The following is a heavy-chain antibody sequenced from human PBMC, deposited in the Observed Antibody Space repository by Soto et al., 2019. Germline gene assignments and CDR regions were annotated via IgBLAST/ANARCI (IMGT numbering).Heavy chain of an antibody. Sequence: QPWGSLRLSCAASGFTFISYGIHLVRHAPGKGLEWVAVIWYDGSNKYYADSVKGRFTISRDNSKNTLYLQMNSLRAEDTAVYYCARDPGELSPWGQGTLVTVSS. J-gene: IGHJ5*02. CDR1: GFTFISYG. V-gene: IGHV3-33*01. D-gene: IGHD1-26*01. CDR2: IWYDGSNK. CDR3: ARDPGELSP.